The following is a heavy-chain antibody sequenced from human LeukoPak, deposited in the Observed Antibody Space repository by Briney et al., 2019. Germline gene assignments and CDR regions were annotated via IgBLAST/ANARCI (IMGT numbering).Heavy chain of an antibody. D-gene: IGHD6-13*01. CDR1: GYTFTSYG. Sequence: VASVKVSCKASGYTFTSYGISWVRQAPGQGLEWMGWINPCNGNTNYAQKLQGRVTMTTDTSTSTAYMELRSLRSDDTAVYYCARVAAADYFDYWGQGTLVTVSS. V-gene: IGHV1-18*01. J-gene: IGHJ4*02. CDR3: ARVAAADYFDY. CDR2: INPCNGNT.